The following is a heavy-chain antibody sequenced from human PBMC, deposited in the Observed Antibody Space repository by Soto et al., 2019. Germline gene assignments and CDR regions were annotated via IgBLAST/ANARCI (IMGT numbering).Heavy chain of an antibody. CDR1: GGSFSGYY. D-gene: IGHD6-13*01. V-gene: IGHV4-34*01. CDR2: INHSGST. J-gene: IGHJ4*02. Sequence: LSLTCAVYGGSFSGYYWSWIRQPPGKGLEWIGEINHSGSTNYNPSLKSRVTISVDTSKNQFSLKLSSVTAADTAVYYCARGMKQQPYDYWGQGTLVTVSS. CDR3: ARGMKQQPYDY.